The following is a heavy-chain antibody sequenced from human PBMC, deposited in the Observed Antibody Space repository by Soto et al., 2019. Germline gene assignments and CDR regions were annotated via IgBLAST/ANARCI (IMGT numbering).Heavy chain of an antibody. V-gene: IGHV5-51*01. Sequence: GESLKISCKGSGYSFTSYWIGWVRQMPGKGLEWMGIIYPGDSDTRYSPSFQGQVTISADKSISTAYLQWSSLKASDTAMYYCARREVTYYYGSGGYYFDYWGQGPLVTVSS. CDR2: IYPGDSDT. CDR3: ARREVTYYYGSGGYYFDY. J-gene: IGHJ4*02. CDR1: GYSFTSYW. D-gene: IGHD3-10*01.